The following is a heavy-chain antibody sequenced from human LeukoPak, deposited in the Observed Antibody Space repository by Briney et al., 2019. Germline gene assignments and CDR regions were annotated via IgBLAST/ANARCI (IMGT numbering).Heavy chain of an antibody. J-gene: IGHJ4*02. CDR2: FDPEDGET. V-gene: IGHV1-24*01. CDR3: ATDKYQGIAVAALLVI. Sequence: GGSLRLSCAASGFTFSDYYMSWIRQAPGKGLEWMGGFDPEDGETIYAQKFQGRVTMTEDTSTDTAYMELSSLRSEDTAVYYCATDKYQGIAVAALLVIWGQGTLVTVSS. D-gene: IGHD6-19*01. CDR1: GFTFSDYY.